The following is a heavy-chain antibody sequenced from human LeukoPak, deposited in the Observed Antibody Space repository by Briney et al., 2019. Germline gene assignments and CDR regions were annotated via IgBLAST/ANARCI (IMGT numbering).Heavy chain of an antibody. CDR2: ISGSGGST. D-gene: IGHD3-10*01. J-gene: IGHJ4*02. CDR1: GFTFSSYA. CDR3: AKDGSRWFGELSAFDY. Sequence: GGSLRLSCAASGFTFSSYAMSWVRKAPGKGLEWVSAISGSGGSTYYAGSVKGRFTISRDNSKNTLYLQMNSLRAEDTAVYYCAKDGSRWFGELSAFDYWGQGTLVTVSS. V-gene: IGHV3-23*01.